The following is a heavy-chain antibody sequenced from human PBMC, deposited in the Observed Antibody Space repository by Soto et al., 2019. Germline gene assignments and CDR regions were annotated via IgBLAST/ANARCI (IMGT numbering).Heavy chain of an antibody. CDR2: ISSSSSHI. J-gene: IGHJ4*02. D-gene: IGHD4-17*01. V-gene: IGHV3-21*02. Sequence: EVQLVESGGGLVKPGGSLRLSCAASGFTFSNYAMNWVRQAPGKGLEWVSSISSSSSHIYHADSVKGRFTISRDNPKNSLYLQMNSLRAEDTDVYYCAREGRGNGDYDYWGQGTLVTVSS. CDR1: GFTFSNYA. CDR3: AREGRGNGDYDY.